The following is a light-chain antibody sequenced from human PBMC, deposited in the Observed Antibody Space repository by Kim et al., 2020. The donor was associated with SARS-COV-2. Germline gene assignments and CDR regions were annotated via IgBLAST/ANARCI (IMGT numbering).Light chain of an antibody. CDR1: SNNVGNEG. Sequence: QTATRTCTGNSNNVGNEGVAWLQQHQGHPPKLLSCRNNNRPSGISERFSASRSGNTASLTITGLQPEDEADYYCSAWDSSLGAWVFGGGTQLTVL. CDR2: RNN. V-gene: IGLV10-54*01. J-gene: IGLJ3*02. CDR3: SAWDSSLGAWV.